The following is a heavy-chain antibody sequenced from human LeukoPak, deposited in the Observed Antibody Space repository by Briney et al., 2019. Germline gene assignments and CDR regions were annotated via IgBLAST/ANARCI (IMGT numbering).Heavy chain of an antibody. CDR3: ARERLRGSPVESDAFDI. J-gene: IGHJ3*02. Sequence: SETLSLTCTVSGGSISSSSYYWGWIRQPPGKGLEWIGSICYSGSTYYNPSLKSRVTISVDTSKNQFSLKLSSVTAADTAVYYCARERLRGSPVESDAFDIWGQGTMVTVSS. CDR1: GGSISSSSYY. V-gene: IGHV4-39*07. CDR2: ICYSGST. D-gene: IGHD1-26*01.